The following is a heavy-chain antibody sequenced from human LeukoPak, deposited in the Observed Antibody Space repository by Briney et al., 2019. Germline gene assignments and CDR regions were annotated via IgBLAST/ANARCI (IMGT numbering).Heavy chain of an antibody. Sequence: ASETLSLTCTVSGGSISSSTYYWGWIRQPPGKGLEWIGTIYYSGSTYYNPSLQSRVTISVDKSKNQFSLKLSSVTAADTAVYYCARENSSGWSPVFDYWGQGTLVTVSS. CDR2: IYYSGST. V-gene: IGHV4-39*07. D-gene: IGHD6-19*01. CDR1: GGSISSSTYY. CDR3: ARENSSGWSPVFDY. J-gene: IGHJ4*02.